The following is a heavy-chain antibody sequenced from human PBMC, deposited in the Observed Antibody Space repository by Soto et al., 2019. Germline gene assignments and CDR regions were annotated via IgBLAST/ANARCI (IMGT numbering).Heavy chain of an antibody. D-gene: IGHD3-22*01. J-gene: IGHJ4*02. CDR3: AIAQTPYYYDSSGSFVY. Sequence: GGSLRLSCAASGFTFTAYAMSWVRQAPGKGLEWLSTISASGETTYHADSVKGRFTFSRDNSKNTLYLQMNSLRAEDTSVYYCAIAQTPYYYDSSGSFVYWGQGTLVTVSS. CDR1: GFTFTAYA. CDR2: ISASGETT. V-gene: IGHV3-23*01.